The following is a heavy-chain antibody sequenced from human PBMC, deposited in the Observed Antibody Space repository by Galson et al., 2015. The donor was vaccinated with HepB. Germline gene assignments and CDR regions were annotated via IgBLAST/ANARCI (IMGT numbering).Heavy chain of an antibody. Sequence: SLRLSCAASGFTFSSYWMSWVRQAPGKGLEWVANIKQDGSEKYYVDSVKGRFTISRDNAMNSLYLQMHSLRAEDTAVYYCARVQSYWYFDLWGRGTLVTVSS. CDR2: IKQDGSEK. CDR1: GFTFSSYW. J-gene: IGHJ2*01. CDR3: ARVQSYWYFDL. V-gene: IGHV3-7*03.